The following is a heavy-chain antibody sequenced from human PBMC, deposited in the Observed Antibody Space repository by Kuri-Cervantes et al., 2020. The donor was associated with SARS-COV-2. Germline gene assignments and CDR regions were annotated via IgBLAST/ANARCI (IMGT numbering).Heavy chain of an antibody. CDR3: AEASSGWYIVGWFDP. CDR2: ISSSSSYI. CDR1: GFTFSSYS. D-gene: IGHD6-19*01. J-gene: IGHJ5*02. V-gene: IGHV3-21*04. Sequence: GESLKISCAASGFTFSSYSMNWVRQAPGKGLEWVSSISSSSSYIYYADSVKGRFTISRDNAKNSLYLQMNSLRAEDTAVYYCAEASSGWYIVGWFDPWGQGTLVTVSS.